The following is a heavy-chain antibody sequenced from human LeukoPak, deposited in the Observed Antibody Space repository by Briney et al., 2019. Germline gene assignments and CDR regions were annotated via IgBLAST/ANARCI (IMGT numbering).Heavy chain of an antibody. V-gene: IGHV1-69*01. CDR2: IIPIFGTA. D-gene: IGHD2-15*01. CDR3: ARAGYCSGGSCYHNWFDP. CDR1: GGTFSSYA. J-gene: IGHJ5*02. Sequence: GASVKVSCKASGGTFSSYAISWVRQAPGQGLEWMGGIIPIFGTANYAQKFQGRVTITADESTSTAYMELSSLRSEDTAVYYCARAGYCSGGSCYHNWFDPWGQGTLVTVSS.